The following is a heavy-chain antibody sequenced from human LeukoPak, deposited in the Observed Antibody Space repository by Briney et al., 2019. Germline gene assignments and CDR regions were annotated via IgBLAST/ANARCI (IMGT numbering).Heavy chain of an antibody. CDR1: GFNFSNAW. V-gene: IGHV3-15*01. CDR2: IRSKNEGGTT. CDR3: ATGGSIAAH. Sequence: GGSLRLSCAASGFNFSNAWMSWVRQAPGKGLEWVGHIRSKNEGGTTDYAAPVKGRFTISRDDSKNTLYLQIRSLKTEDTAVYYCATGGSIAAHWGQGTLVAVSS. J-gene: IGHJ4*02. D-gene: IGHD6-6*01.